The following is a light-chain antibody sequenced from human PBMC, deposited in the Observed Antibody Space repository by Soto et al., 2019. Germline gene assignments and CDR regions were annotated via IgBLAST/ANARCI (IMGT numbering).Light chain of an antibody. V-gene: IGKV1-8*01. CDR1: QGISSY. CDR2: AAS. J-gene: IGKJ5*01. CDR3: QQYYSYQIT. Sequence: ATRMTQSPPSLSASTGDRVTITCRASQGISSYLAWYQQKPGKAPKLLIYAASTLQSGVPSRFSGSGSGTDFTLTISCLQSEDFATYYCQQYYSYQITFGQGTRLEIK.